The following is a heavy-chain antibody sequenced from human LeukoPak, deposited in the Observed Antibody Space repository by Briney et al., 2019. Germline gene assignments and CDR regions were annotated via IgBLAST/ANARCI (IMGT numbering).Heavy chain of an antibody. V-gene: IGHV4-39*01. D-gene: IGHD5-18*01. Sequence: PSETLSLTCTVSGGSISSSSYYWGWIRQPPGKGLGWIGSIYYSGSTYYNPSLKSRVTISVDTSKNQFSLKLSSVTAADTAVYYCARQFGYSYGGDYWGQGTLVTVSS. J-gene: IGHJ4*02. CDR3: ARQFGYSYGGDY. CDR1: GGSISSSSYY. CDR2: IYYSGST.